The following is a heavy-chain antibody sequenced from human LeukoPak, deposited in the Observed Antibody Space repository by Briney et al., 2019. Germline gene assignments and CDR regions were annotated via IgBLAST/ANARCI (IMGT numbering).Heavy chain of an antibody. J-gene: IGHJ6*04. V-gene: IGHV4-59*01. CDR1: GGSISSYY. CDR2: IYYSGST. Sequence: SETLSLTCTVSGGSISSYYWRWILQPPGKELEWIGYIYYSGSTNYNPSLKSRVTISVDTSKNQFSLKLSSVTAADTAVYYCARDYWRGVWDVWGKGTTVTVSS. D-gene: IGHD2-8*02. CDR3: ARDYWRGVWDV.